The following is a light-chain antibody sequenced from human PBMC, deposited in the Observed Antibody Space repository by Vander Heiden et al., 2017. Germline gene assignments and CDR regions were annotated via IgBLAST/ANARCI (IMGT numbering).Light chain of an antibody. J-gene: IGLJ3*02. CDR2: DNS. V-gene: IGLV1-40*01. Sequence: QSVLTQPPSVSGSPEQRVTISCTGPSSNFGAAHALHWYVQLPGPAPNLLMYDNSNRPSGVPDRFSGSKFGTSASLAITGLQAEDEADYYCQSYDNSLTGWVFGGGTKLTVL. CDR1: SSNFGAAHA. CDR3: QSYDNSLTGWV.